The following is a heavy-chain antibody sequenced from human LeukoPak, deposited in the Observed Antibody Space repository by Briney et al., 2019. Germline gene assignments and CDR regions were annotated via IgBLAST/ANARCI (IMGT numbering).Heavy chain of an antibody. CDR1: RFTFSDYY. CDR2: IRSDSSTI. J-gene: IGHJ4*02. D-gene: IGHD3-22*01. CDR3: ARGRSGYYPYYFDY. Sequence: PGGSLRLSCAASRFTFSDYYMSWIRQAPGKGLEWVSNIRSDSSTIYYADSVKGRFTVSRDNAKNSLYLQMNSLRAEDTAVYYCARGRSGYYPYYFDYWGQGILVTVSS. V-gene: IGHV3-11*04.